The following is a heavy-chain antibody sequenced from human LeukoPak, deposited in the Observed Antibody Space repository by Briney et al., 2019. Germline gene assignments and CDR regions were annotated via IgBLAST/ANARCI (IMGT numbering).Heavy chain of an antibody. CDR2: IRSDGGST. Sequence: GGSLRLSCAASGFTFSSYDMSWVRQAPGKGLEWVSFIRSDGGSTLYADSVKGRFTISRVNSKNTLYAEMTSLRAEDTAVYYCATLASGYSSPFDYWGQGILVTVSS. CDR3: ATLASGYSSPFDY. CDR1: GFTFSSYD. J-gene: IGHJ4*02. D-gene: IGHD6-13*01. V-gene: IGHV3-23*01.